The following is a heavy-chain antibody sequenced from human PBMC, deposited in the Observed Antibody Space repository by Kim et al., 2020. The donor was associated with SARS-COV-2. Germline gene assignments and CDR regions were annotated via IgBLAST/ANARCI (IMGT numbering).Heavy chain of an antibody. J-gene: IGHJ3*02. CDR3: ARDQTGSSAGAGAFDI. V-gene: IGHV4-31*02. D-gene: IGHD6-6*01. Sequence: LKSRVTISGDTSKNQFALKLSSVTAADTAVYYCARDQTGSSAGAGAFDIWGQGTMVTVSS.